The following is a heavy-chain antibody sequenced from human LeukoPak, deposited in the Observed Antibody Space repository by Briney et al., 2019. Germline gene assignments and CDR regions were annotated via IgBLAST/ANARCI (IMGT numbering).Heavy chain of an antibody. CDR3: ATNYSYGTGFDN. CDR2: ISGSGGST. D-gene: IGHD5-18*01. CDR1: GFTFSSYW. J-gene: IGHJ4*02. V-gene: IGHV3-23*01. Sequence: GGSLRLSCAASGFTFSSYWMSWVRQAPGKGLEWVSAISGSGGSTYYADSVKGRFTISRDNSKNTLYLQMNGLRAEDTAVYYCATNYSYGTGFDNWGQGTLVTVSS.